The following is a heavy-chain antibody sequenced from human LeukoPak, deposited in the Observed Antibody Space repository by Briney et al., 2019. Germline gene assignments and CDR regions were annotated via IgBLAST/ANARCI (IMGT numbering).Heavy chain of an antibody. V-gene: IGHV4-39*07. CDR3: ARVSPLLWFGVVKQYWFDP. CDR2: IYYSGST. D-gene: IGHD3-10*01. CDR1: GGSISSSSYY. J-gene: IGHJ5*02. Sequence: SETLSLTCTVSGGSISSSSYYWGWIRQPPGKGLEWIGSIYYSGSTCYNPSLKSRVTISVDTSKNQFSLKLSSVTAADTAVYYCARVSPLLWFGVVKQYWFDPWGQGTLVTVSS.